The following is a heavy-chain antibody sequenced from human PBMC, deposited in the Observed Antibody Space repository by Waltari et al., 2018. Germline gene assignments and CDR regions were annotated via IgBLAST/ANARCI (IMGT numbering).Heavy chain of an antibody. CDR2: FYHNGNT. Sequence: QVQLQESGPGLVKPSETLSLTYTVSGYTISSGYYWGWLRQPPGKGLQWIGSFYHNGNTYYNPSLKSRVTISTDTSKNQFSLKLTSVTAADTAVYYCARIDVIVVPTAPILIWFDPWGQGTLVTVSS. J-gene: IGHJ5*02. D-gene: IGHD2-21*02. CDR1: GYTISSGYY. CDR3: ARIDVIVVPTAPILIWFDP. V-gene: IGHV4-38-2*02.